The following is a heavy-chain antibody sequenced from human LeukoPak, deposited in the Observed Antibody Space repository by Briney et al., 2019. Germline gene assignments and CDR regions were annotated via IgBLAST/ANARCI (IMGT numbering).Heavy chain of an antibody. V-gene: IGHV3-48*01. CDR1: GFTFSSYS. CDR3: ARESITIFGVVTN. D-gene: IGHD3-3*01. Sequence: GGSLRLSCAASGFTFSSYSMNWVRQAPGKGLEWVSYISSSSSTIYYADSVKGRFTISRDNAKNSLYLQMNSLRAEDTAVYYCARESITIFGVVTNWGQGTLVTVSS. J-gene: IGHJ4*02. CDR2: ISSSSSTI.